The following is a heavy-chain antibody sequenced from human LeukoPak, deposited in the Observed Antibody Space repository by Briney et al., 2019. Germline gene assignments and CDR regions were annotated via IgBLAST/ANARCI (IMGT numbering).Heavy chain of an antibody. Sequence: ASVKVSCKASGYTFTSYDINWVRQAPGQGLEWMGIINPSGGSTSYAQKFQGRVTMTRDTSTSTVYMELSSLRSEDTAVYYCARDLVVAATEVSDYWGQGTLVTVSS. D-gene: IGHD2-15*01. V-gene: IGHV1-46*01. CDR2: INPSGGST. CDR1: GYTFTSYD. J-gene: IGHJ4*02. CDR3: ARDLVVAATEVSDY.